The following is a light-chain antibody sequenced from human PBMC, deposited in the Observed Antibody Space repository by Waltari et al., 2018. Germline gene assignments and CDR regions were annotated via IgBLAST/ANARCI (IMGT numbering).Light chain of an antibody. CDR1: QSVGPK. J-gene: IGKJ1*01. Sequence: EIVMTQSPVTLSVSPGERATLSCRARQSVGPKLAWDQQKPGQAPRLLIYGASPRATGIAARFSGSGSGTEFTLTISSLQSEDFAIYYCQQYNLWPWTFDQGTKVDIK. CDR2: GAS. V-gene: IGKV3-15*01. CDR3: QQYNLWPWT.